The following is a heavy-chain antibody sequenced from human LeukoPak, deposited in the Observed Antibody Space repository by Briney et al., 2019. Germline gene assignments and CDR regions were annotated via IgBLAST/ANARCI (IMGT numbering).Heavy chain of an antibody. V-gene: IGHV3-64D*09. CDR2: ISPNGGST. D-gene: IGHD6-13*01. J-gene: IGHJ4*02. Sequence: GGSLRLSYSASGFTFSSYTMHWVRQAPGKGLEYVSAISPNGGSTYYGDSVKGRFTISRDNSKKTLYLQMSSLRAEDTAVYYCVKTIAVAGNFDYWGQGTLVTVS. CDR3: VKTIAVAGNFDY. CDR1: GFTFSSYT.